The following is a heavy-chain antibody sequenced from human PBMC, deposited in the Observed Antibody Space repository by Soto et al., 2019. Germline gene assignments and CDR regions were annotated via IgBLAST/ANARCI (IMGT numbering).Heavy chain of an antibody. CDR3: ARKKVAGRTVDY. J-gene: IGHJ4*02. V-gene: IGHV4-34*01. D-gene: IGHD6-19*01. CDR2: INHSGST. Sequence: SETLSLTCAVYGGSFSGYYWSWIRQPPGKGLEWIGEINHSGSTNYNPSLKSRVTISVDTSKNQFSLKLSSVTAADTAVYYCARKKVAGRTVDYWGQGTLVTVS. CDR1: GGSFSGYY.